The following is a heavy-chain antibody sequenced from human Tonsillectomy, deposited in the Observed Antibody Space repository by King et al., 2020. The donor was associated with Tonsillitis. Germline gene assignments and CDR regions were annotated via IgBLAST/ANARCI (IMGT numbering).Heavy chain of an antibody. CDR2: ISSSSSYI. D-gene: IGHD1-26*01. Sequence: VQLVESGGGLVKPGGSLRLSCAASGFTFSGYSMNWVRQAPGKGLEWVSSISSSSSYIYYADSVKGRFTISRDNAKNSLYLQMNSLRAEDTAVYYCARGGSYYPGWFDPWGQGTLVTVSS. CDR3: ARGGSYYPGWFDP. CDR1: GFTFSGYS. V-gene: IGHV3-21*01. J-gene: IGHJ5*02.